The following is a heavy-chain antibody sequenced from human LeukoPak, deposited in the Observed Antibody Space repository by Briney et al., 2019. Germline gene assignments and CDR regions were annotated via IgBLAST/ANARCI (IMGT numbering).Heavy chain of an antibody. V-gene: IGHV3-74*01. Sequence: GGSLRLSCAASGFTFNNYWIHWVRQVPGKGLVWVSRINNDGSSASYVDSVKGRFTISRDNAKSTLFLQMNSLRAEDTAVYYCARRGTGHGMDVWGQGTTVIVSS. CDR3: ARRGTGHGMDV. D-gene: IGHD1-1*01. J-gene: IGHJ6*02. CDR1: GFTFNNYW. CDR2: INNDGSSA.